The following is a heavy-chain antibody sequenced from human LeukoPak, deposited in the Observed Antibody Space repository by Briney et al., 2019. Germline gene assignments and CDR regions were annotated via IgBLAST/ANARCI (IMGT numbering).Heavy chain of an antibody. CDR3: ARDISRVYSNDPYFDY. CDR1: GFTFSSYG. Sequence: GGSLRLSCAASGFTFSSYGMHWVRQAPGKGLEWVAVISYDGSNKYYADSVKGRFTISRDNSKNTLYLQMNSLRAEDTAVYYCARDISRVYSNDPYFDYWGQGTLVAVSS. CDR2: ISYDGSNK. V-gene: IGHV3-30*03. J-gene: IGHJ4*02. D-gene: IGHD4-11*01.